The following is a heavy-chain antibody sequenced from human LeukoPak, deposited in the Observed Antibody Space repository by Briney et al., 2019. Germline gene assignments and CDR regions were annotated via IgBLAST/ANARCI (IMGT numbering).Heavy chain of an antibody. Sequence: SEALSLTCTVSGGSISSGGYYWSWIRQHPGKGLEWIGYIYYSGSTYYNPSLKSRVTISVDTSKNQFSLKLSSVTAADTAVYYCARGNVLLWFEGVNWFDPWGQGTLVTVSS. J-gene: IGHJ5*02. D-gene: IGHD3-10*01. CDR1: GGSISSGGYY. CDR3: ARGNVLLWFEGVNWFDP. V-gene: IGHV4-31*03. CDR2: IYYSGST.